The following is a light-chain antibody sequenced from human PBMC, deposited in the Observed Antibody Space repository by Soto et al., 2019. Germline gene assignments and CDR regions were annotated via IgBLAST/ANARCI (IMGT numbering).Light chain of an antibody. CDR3: QQYNNWPQLT. J-gene: IGKJ4*01. Sequence: VVLTQSPGTLSLSPGERVTLSCTASESIYNNYVAWYQQKPGQPPRLLISGASDRAPGIPVRFSGSGSGTEFTLTISSLQSEDFAVYFCQQYNNWPQLTFGGGTKVEIK. CDR1: ESIYNN. V-gene: IGKV3D-15*01. CDR2: GAS.